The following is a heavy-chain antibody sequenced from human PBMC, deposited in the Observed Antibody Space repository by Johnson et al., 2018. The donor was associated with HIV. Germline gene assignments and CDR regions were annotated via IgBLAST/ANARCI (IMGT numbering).Heavy chain of an antibody. J-gene: IGHJ3*02. V-gene: IGHV3-30*02. CDR2: IRYDGSTK. Sequence: QEKLVESGGGVVQPGGSLRLSCAASGFTFSSYGMHWVRQAPGKGLEWVAFIRYDGSTKYYADSVKGRFTISRDNSKNTLYLQMNSLRAEDTAVYYCAARIAVADDDAFDIWGQGTMVTVSS. CDR1: GFTFSSYG. D-gene: IGHD6-19*01. CDR3: AARIAVADDDAFDI.